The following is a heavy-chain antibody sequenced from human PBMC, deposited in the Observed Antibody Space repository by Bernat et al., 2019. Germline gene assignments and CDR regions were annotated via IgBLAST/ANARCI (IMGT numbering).Heavy chain of an antibody. J-gene: IGHJ4*02. CDR3: NADRITTFGRF. Sequence: EVQLVVSGGDLVKPGESLRLSCATSAFIFTDAWMNWVRQAPGRGLEWVGRIKRKTDGGTTEYAAPVKGRFTISRDDSKNTVYLQMNSLKIEDTAIYYCNADRITTFGRFWGQGTLVTVSS. D-gene: IGHD3-3*01. V-gene: IGHV3-15*07. CDR1: AFIFTDAW. CDR2: IKRKTDGGTT.